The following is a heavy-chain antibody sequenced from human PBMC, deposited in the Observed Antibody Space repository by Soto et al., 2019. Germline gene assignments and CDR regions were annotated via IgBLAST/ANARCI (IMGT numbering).Heavy chain of an antibody. V-gene: IGHV3-53*04. Sequence: EVQLVESGGGLVQPGGSLRLSCAASGFTVSSNYMSWVRQAPGKGLAWVSVIYSGGSTYYADSVKGRFTISRHNSKNSLYLQMNSLRAEDTAVYYCARAAPSGRVGELPYTGYIDVWGKGTTVTVSS. CDR3: ARAAPSGRVGELPYTGYIDV. D-gene: IGHD3-10*01. CDR1: GFTVSSNY. CDR2: IYSGGST. J-gene: IGHJ6*03.